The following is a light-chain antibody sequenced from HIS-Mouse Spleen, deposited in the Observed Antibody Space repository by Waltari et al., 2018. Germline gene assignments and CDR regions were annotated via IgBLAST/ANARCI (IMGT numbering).Light chain of an antibody. V-gene: IGKV1-5*03. CDR2: KAS. CDR3: QQYNSYSLT. Sequence: DIQMTQSSSTLSASVGDKVIIPCRASQSISSWVAWCQQKPGKAHKLLIYKASSLESGVPSRFSGSGSGTEFTLTISSLQPDDFATYYCQQYNSYSLTFGGGTKVEIK. J-gene: IGKJ4*01. CDR1: QSISSW.